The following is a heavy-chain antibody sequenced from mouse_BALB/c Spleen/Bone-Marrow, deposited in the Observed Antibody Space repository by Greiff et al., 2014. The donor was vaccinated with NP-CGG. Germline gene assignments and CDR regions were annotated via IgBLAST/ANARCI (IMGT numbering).Heavy chain of an antibody. CDR3: ARDDYDDY. V-gene: IGHV1-7*01. CDR2: INLSTGYT. D-gene: IGHD2-4*01. Sequence: QVQLQQSGAELAKPGASAKMSCKASGYTFTNYWMLWVKRRPGQGLEWIGYINLSTGYTEYNQKFKDKATLTADKSSSTAYMQLSSLTSEDSAVYYCARDDYDDYWGQGTTLTVSS. J-gene: IGHJ2*01. CDR1: GYTFTNYW.